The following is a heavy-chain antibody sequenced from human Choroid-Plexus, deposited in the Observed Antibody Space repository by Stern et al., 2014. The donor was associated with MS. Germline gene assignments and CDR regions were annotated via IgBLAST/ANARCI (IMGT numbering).Heavy chain of an antibody. CDR2: VSQGGSYK. V-gene: IGHV3-30*18. Sequence: QLVQSGGGVVQPGRPLRLSCVASGFTFGSCAMHWVRQAPGKGLEWVGSVSQGGSYKYYADAVKCRFTISRDNSQNTLYMQMSSLRPEDTAVYYCAKDRQYLTYFFDHWGQGSLVTVSS. CDR3: AKDRQYLTYFFDH. CDR1: GFTFGSCA. J-gene: IGHJ5*02. D-gene: IGHD2/OR15-2a*01.